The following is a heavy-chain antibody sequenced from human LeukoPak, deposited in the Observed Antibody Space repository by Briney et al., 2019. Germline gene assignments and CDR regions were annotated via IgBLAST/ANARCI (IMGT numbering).Heavy chain of an antibody. V-gene: IGHV3-30-3*01. Sequence: GGSLRLSCAASGFTFSSYAMHWVRQAPGKGLEWVAVISYDGSNKYYADSVKGRFTISRDNSKSTLYLQMNSLRAEDTAVYYCARELVYAGGPGDYWGQGSQVTVSS. D-gene: IGHD2-8*01. CDR1: GFTFSSYA. CDR3: ARELVYAGGPGDY. J-gene: IGHJ4*02. CDR2: ISYDGSNK.